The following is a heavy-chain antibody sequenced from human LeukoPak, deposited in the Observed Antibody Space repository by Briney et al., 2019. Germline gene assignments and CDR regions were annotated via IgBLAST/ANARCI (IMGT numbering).Heavy chain of an antibody. J-gene: IGHJ5*02. V-gene: IGHV1-69*13. CDR2: IIPIFGTA. Sequence: ASVKVSCKASGGTFSSYAISWVRQAPGQGLEWMGGIIPIFGTANYAQKFQGRVTITADESTSTAYMELSSLRSEDTAVYYWAVVVGGVVEINWFDPWGQGTLVTVSS. CDR3: AVVVGGVVEINWFDP. CDR1: GGTFSSYA. D-gene: IGHD3-16*01.